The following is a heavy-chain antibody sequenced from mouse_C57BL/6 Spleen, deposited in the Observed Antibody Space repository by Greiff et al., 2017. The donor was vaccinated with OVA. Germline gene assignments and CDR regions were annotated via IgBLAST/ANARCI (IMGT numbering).Heavy chain of an antibody. CDR2: IDPETGGT. V-gene: IGHV1-15*01. Sequence: QVHVKQSGAELVRPGASVTLSCKASGYTFTDYEMHWVKQTPVHGLEWIGAIDPETGGTAYNQKFKGKAILTADKSSSTAYMELRSLTSEDSAVYYCTRGELGGYFDVWGTGTTVTVSS. D-gene: IGHD4-1*01. CDR3: TRGELGGYFDV. J-gene: IGHJ1*03. CDR1: GYTFTDYE.